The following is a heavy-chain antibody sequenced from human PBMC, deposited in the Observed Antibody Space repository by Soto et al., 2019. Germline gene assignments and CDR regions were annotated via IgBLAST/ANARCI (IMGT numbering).Heavy chain of an antibody. CDR1: GFTFSSYA. J-gene: IGHJ4*02. CDR3: AREVPYIAARRGYFDY. V-gene: IGHV3-30-3*01. D-gene: IGHD6-6*01. Sequence: QVQLVESGGGVVQPGRSLRLSCAASGFTFSSYAMHWVRQAPGKGLEWVAVISYDGSNKYYADSVKGRFTISRDNSKHTLYLQMNSLRAEDTAVYYCAREVPYIAARRGYFDYWGQGTLVTVSS. CDR2: ISYDGSNK.